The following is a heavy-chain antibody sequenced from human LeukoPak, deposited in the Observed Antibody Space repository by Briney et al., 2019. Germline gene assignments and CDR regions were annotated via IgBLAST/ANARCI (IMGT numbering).Heavy chain of an antibody. V-gene: IGHV4-59*12. D-gene: IGHD1-26*01. J-gene: IGHJ4*02. CDR2: IYHSGST. CDR3: AKAVGATGDYFDY. CDR1: GGSISSYY. Sequence: SETLSLTCTVSGGSISSYYWSWIRQPPGKGLEWIGYIYHSGSTYYNPSLKSRVTISVDRSKNQFSLKLSSVTAADTAVYYCAKAVGATGDYFDYWGQGTLVTVSS.